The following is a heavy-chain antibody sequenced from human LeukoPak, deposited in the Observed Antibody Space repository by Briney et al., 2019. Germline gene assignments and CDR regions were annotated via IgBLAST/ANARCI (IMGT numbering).Heavy chain of an antibody. D-gene: IGHD4-17*01. CDR2: IYPNSGGT. V-gene: IGHV1-2*02. J-gene: IGHJ4*02. CDR1: GYIFTVSS. CDR3: SRTSLFLPTVTWLPDY. Sequence: ASVKASVTSSGYIFTVSSMHWVRPTPGQGLEWMGWIYPNSGGTNYAQNFQGRVTMTRDTSISTAYMELSSLTSDDTAVYFGSRTSLFLPTVTWLPDYWVQGTLVTVPS.